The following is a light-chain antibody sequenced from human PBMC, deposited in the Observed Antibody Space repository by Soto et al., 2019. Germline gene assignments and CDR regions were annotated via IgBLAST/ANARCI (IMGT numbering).Light chain of an antibody. V-gene: IGLV2-14*01. Sequence: QSSLAQPPSVSLCPGQSLTMSCSGTSIDIAPYNYVSWYQQHPGKAPKLIIYEVSYRPSGISNRFSGSKSGNTASLTIPGLQAEDEADYYCSSYTSSTNYVFGTGTKVTVL. CDR3: SSYTSSTNYV. CDR2: EVS. J-gene: IGLJ1*01. CDR1: SIDIAPYNY.